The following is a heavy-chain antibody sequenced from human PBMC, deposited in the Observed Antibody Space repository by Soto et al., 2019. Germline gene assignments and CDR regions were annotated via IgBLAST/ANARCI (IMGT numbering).Heavy chain of an antibody. CDR2: ISYDGSDK. V-gene: IGHV3-30-3*01. J-gene: IGHJ6*02. CDR1: GFTLSGYV. D-gene: IGHD4-17*01. Sequence: GGSLRLSCAASGFTLSGYVLHWVRQAPGKGLEWVALISYDGSDKNYGDSVKGRYTISRDNSKNTLYLQMNSLRAEDTAVYYCARYRTTAYHSDYYYGMDVWGQGTTVTVSS. CDR3: ARYRTTAYHSDYYYGMDV.